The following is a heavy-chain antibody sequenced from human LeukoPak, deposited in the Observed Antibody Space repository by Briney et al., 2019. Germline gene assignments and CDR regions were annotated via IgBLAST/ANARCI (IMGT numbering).Heavy chain of an antibody. J-gene: IGHJ3*02. Sequence: SGTLSLTCAVSGGSISSSNWWSWVRQPPGKGLEWIGEIYHSGSTYYNPSLKSRVTISVDTSKNQFSLKLSSVTAADTAVYYCASYCSSTSCYQEAFDIWGQGTMVTVSS. D-gene: IGHD2-2*01. CDR3: ASYCSSTSCYQEAFDI. CDR2: IYHSGST. CDR1: GGSISSSNW. V-gene: IGHV4-4*02.